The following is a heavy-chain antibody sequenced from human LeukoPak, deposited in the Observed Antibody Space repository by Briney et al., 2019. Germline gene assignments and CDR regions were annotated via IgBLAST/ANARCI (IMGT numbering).Heavy chain of an antibody. J-gene: IGHJ3*02. Sequence: GRSLRLSCAASGFTFSSYGMHWVRQAPGKGLEWVAVIWYDGSNKYYADPVKGRFTISRDNSKNTLYLQMNSLRAEDTAVYYCAREITVDDAFDIWGQGTMVTVSS. V-gene: IGHV3-33*01. D-gene: IGHD3-16*01. CDR3: AREITVDDAFDI. CDR1: GFTFSSYG. CDR2: IWYDGSNK.